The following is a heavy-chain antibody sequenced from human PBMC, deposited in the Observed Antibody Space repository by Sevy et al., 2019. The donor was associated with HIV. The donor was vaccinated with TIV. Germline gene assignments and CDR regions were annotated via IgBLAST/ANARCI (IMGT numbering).Heavy chain of an antibody. CDR3: ATPRGNAWTEGTGGYFDL. Sequence: SENLSLTCTVSGGSISSSSHFWGWIRQPPGKGLEWIGSLYSTGSTSYNPSLRSRVTVSADTSKNQFTLRLTSVIATDTAVYYCATPRGNAWTEGTGGYFDLWGRGTLVTVSS. J-gene: IGHJ2*01. CDR2: LYSTGST. V-gene: IGHV4-39*01. D-gene: IGHD1-1*01. CDR1: GGSISSSSHF.